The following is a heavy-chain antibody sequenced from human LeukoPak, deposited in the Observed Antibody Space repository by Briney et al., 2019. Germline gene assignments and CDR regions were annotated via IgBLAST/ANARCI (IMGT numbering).Heavy chain of an antibody. V-gene: IGHV4-59*01. Sequence: SETLSLTCTVSGDSITIYYWTWIRQPPGKGLEWIGYIYNSGTTYNPSLKSRVTISADTSKNQFSLKVTSVTAADTAVYYCARLRQAFGDQHVGWFDPWGQGTLVTVSS. CDR2: IYNSGT. CDR1: GDSITIYY. D-gene: IGHD4-17*01. J-gene: IGHJ5*02. CDR3: ARLRQAFGDQHVGWFDP.